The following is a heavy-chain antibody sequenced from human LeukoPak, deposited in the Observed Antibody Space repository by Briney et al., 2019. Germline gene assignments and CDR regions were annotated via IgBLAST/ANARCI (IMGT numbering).Heavy chain of an antibody. CDR2: IYHSGST. J-gene: IGHJ5*02. V-gene: IGHV4-38-2*02. Sequence: PSETLSLTCTVSGYSFSSGYYWGWIRQPPGKGLEWIGSIYHSGSTYYNPSLKSRVTISVDTSKNQFSLKLSSVTAADTAVYYCARLREDWFDPWGQGTLVTVSS. D-gene: IGHD5-12*01. CDR3: ARLREDWFDP. CDR1: GYSFSSGYY.